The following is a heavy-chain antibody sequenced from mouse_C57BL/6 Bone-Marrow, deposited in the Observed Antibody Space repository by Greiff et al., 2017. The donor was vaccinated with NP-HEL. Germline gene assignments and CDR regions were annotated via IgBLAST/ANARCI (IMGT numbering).Heavy chain of an antibody. CDR2: IHPNSGST. CDR3: ARLYGNYFYYAMDY. V-gene: IGHV1-64*01. D-gene: IGHD2-1*01. J-gene: IGHJ4*01. Sequence: QVQLKQPGAELVKPGASVKLSCKASGYTFTSYWMHWVKQRPGQGLEWIGMIHPNSGSTNYNEKFKSKATLTVDKSSSTAYMQLSSLTSEDSAVYYCARLYGNYFYYAMDYWGQGTSVTGSS. CDR1: GYTFTSYW.